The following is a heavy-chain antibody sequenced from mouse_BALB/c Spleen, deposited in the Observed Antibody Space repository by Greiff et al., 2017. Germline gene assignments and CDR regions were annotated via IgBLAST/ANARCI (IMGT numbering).Heavy chain of an antibody. CDR1: GYTFTDYY. Sequence: VQLQQSGAELVKPGASVKISCKASGYTFTDYYMNWVKQSHGKSLEWIGLVNPNNGGTSYNQKFKGKATLTVDKSSSTAYMELRSLTSEDSAVYYCANYYGSSYWFAYWGQGTLVTVSA. V-gene: IGHV1-26*01. J-gene: IGHJ3*01. CDR2: VNPNNGGT. CDR3: ANYYGSSYWFAY. D-gene: IGHD1-1*01.